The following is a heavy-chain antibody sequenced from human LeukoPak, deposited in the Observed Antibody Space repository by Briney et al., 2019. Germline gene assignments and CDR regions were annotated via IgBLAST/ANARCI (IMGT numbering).Heavy chain of an antibody. J-gene: IGHJ4*03. CDR3: ARDYYDCSGYRYFDY. CDR1: GGSISSYY. Sequence: SETLSLTCTVSGGSISSYYWSWIRQPAGKGLEWIGRIYTSGSTNYNPSLKSRVTMSVDTSKNQFSLKLSSVTAADTAVYYCARDYYDCSGYRYFDYWGQGTLVTVSS. D-gene: IGHD3-22*01. CDR2: IYTSGST. V-gene: IGHV4-4*07.